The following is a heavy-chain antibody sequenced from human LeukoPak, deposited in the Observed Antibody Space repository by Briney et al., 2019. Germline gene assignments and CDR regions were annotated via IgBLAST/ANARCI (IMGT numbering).Heavy chain of an antibody. J-gene: IGHJ4*02. V-gene: IGHV3-21*01. D-gene: IGHD4-11*01. CDR3: ARDADYSKGYSY. Sequence: GGSLRLSCAASGFTFSSYSMNWVRQAPGKGLEWVSSISSSSSYIYYADSVKGRLTISRDNAKNSLYLQMNSLRAEDAAVYYCARDADYSKGYSYWGQGTLVTVSS. CDR1: GFTFSSYS. CDR2: ISSSSSYI.